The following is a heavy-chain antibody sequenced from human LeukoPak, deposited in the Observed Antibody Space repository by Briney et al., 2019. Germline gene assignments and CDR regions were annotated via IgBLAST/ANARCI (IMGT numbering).Heavy chain of an antibody. CDR2: IWYGGSNK. J-gene: IGHJ6*03. CDR1: GFTFSNYG. CDR3: AKSRSYYDSSGYRDFYYYMDV. V-gene: IGHV3-30*18. D-gene: IGHD3-22*01. Sequence: GRSLRLSCAASGFTFSNYGMHWVRQAPGKGLEWVAVIWYGGSNKYYADSVKGRFTISSDNSKNTLYLQMNSLRAEDTALYYCAKSRSYYDSSGYRDFYYYMDVWGKGTTVTVSS.